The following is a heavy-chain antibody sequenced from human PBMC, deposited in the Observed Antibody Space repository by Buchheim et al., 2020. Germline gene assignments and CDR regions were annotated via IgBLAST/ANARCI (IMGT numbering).Heavy chain of an antibody. Sequence: EVQLVESGGGLVQPGGSLRLSCAASGFTFSSYWMSWVRQAPGQGLEWGANIKQDGSEKYYVDSVKGRFTVSRANADNSLFLQMNGLRVEDTALYYCTSFGPTTAGLSYWGRGSL. V-gene: IGHV3-7*01. CDR1: GFTFSSYW. CDR3: TSFGPTTAGLSY. J-gene: IGHJ4*02. D-gene: IGHD1-14*01. CDR2: IKQDGSEK.